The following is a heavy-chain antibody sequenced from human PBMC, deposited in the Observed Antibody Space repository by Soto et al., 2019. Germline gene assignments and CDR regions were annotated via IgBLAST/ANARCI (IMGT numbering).Heavy chain of an antibody. J-gene: IGHJ6*02. CDR1: GYTLTELS. Sequence: ASVQVSCKVSGYTLTELSMHWVRQAPGKGLEWMGGFDPEDGETIYAQKFQGRVTMTEDTSTDTAYMELSSLRSEDTAVYYCARDYMYYYDSSGYGPTYYYYGMDVWGQGTTVTVSS. V-gene: IGHV1-24*01. CDR3: ARDYMYYYDSSGYGPTYYYYGMDV. CDR2: FDPEDGET. D-gene: IGHD3-22*01.